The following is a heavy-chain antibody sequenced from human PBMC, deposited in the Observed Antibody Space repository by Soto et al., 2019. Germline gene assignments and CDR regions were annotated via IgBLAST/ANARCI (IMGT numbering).Heavy chain of an antibody. D-gene: IGHD5-12*01. CDR2: ISYDGSNK. CDR3: AKDRDGYPDY. J-gene: IGHJ4*02. Sequence: QVQLVESGGGVVQPGRSLRLSCAASGFTFSSYGMHWVRQAPGKGLEWVAVISYDGSNKYYADSVKGRFTISRDNSKNTLYLQINSLRAEDTAVYYCAKDRDGYPDYWGQGTLVTVSS. CDR1: GFTFSSYG. V-gene: IGHV3-30*18.